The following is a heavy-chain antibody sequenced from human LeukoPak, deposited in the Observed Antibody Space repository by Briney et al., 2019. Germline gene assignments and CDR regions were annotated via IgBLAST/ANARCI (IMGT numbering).Heavy chain of an antibody. V-gene: IGHV3-49*04. CDR1: GFTFSSYA. CDR3: TRGKYYDFWSGYYPDY. J-gene: IGHJ4*02. D-gene: IGHD3-3*01. CDR2: IGSKAYGGTT. Sequence: GGSLRLSCAASGFTFSSYAMNWVRQAPGKGLEWVGFIGSKAYGGTTEYAASVKGRFTISRDDSKSIAYLQMNSLKTEDTAVYYCTRGKYYDFWSGYYPDYWGQGTLVTVSS.